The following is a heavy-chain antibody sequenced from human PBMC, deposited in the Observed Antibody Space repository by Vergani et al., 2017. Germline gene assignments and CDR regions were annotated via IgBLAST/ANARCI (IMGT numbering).Heavy chain of an antibody. CDR2: INAGNGNT. J-gene: IGHJ6*02. CDR3: AGGGGTGTSTDYYYYCMDV. CDR1: GYTFTSYA. Sequence: QVQLVQSGAEVKKPGASVKVSCKASGYTFTSYAMHWVRQAPGQRLEWMGWINAGNGNTKYSQKFQGRVTITRDTSASTAYMELSSLRSEDTAVYYCAGGGGTGTSTDYYYYCMDVWGQGTTVTVS. D-gene: IGHD1-7*01. V-gene: IGHV1-3*01.